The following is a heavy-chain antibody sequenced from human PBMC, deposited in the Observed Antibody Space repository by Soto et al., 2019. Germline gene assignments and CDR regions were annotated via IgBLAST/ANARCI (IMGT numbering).Heavy chain of an antibody. V-gene: IGHV1-46*03. CDR2: INPSGGAT. J-gene: IGHJ6*03. Sequence: ASVKVSCKASGYTLTSYYMHWVRQAPGQGLEWMAIINPSGGATTYAQKFQGRLTMTRDTSTSTVYMDLSSLRSEDTAVYYCARAGFGISYYYMDVWGKGTTVTVSS. D-gene: IGHD3-10*01. CDR3: ARAGFGISYYYMDV. CDR1: GYTLTSYY.